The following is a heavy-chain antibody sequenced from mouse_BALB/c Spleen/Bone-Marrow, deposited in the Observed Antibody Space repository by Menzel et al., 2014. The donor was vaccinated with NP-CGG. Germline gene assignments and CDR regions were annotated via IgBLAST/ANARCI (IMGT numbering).Heavy chain of an antibody. J-gene: IGHJ1*01. V-gene: IGHV1-69*02. CDR3: TRWDGNYLYWYFDV. Sequence: VQLQQSGAELVRPGASVKLSCKASGYTFTTYWIHWVKQRPGQGLERIGNIYPSDSYTNYNQKFKDKATLTVDKSSSTAYMQLSSPTSEDSAVYYCTRWDGNYLYWYFDVWGAGTTVTVSS. CDR2: IYPSDSYT. CDR1: GYTFTTYW. D-gene: IGHD2-1*01.